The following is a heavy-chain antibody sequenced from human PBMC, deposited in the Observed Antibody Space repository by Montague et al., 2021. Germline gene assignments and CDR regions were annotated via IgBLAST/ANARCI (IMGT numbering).Heavy chain of an antibody. J-gene: IGHJ4*02. Sequence: SLRLSCAVSGFTVSSNYMSWVRQAPGKGLEWVSVIYTGDMTYYADSVKGRFTISRDNSKNTPHLQMNSLRVEDTAVYYCARDVPYSSGWYQDSWGQGTLVIVSS. D-gene: IGHD6-19*01. CDR1: GFTVSSNY. V-gene: IGHV3-53*01. CDR2: IYTGDMT. CDR3: ARDVPYSSGWYQDS.